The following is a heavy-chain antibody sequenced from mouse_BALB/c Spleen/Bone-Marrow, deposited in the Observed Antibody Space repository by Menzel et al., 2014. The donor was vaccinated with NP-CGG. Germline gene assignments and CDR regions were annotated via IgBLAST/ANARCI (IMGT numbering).Heavy chain of an antibody. D-gene: IGHD4-1*01. Sequence: QVQLKESGPGLVQPSQSLSITCTVSGFSFPNYGVHWVRQSPGKGLEWLGVIWSGGSTDYNAAFISRLSISKDNSKSQVFFKMNSLQVNDTAIYYCARNPVGRNYFDYWGQGTTPTVSS. V-gene: IGHV2-2*02. J-gene: IGHJ2*01. CDR1: GFSFPNYG. CDR2: IWSGGST. CDR3: ARNPVGRNYFDY.